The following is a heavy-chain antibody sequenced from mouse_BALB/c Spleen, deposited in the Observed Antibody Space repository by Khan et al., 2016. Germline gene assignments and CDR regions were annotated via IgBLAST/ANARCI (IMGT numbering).Heavy chain of an antibody. V-gene: IGHV4-1*02. CDR1: GFDFSRYW. CDR2: INPDSSTI. Sequence: EVKLLESGGGLVQPGGSLKLSCAASGFDFSRYWMSWVRQAPGKGLEWIGEINPDSSTINYTPSLKDKFIISRDNAKHTLYLQMSKVRSEDTALYYCARLGYYGTVDYWGQGTSVTVSS. J-gene: IGHJ4*01. D-gene: IGHD1-1*01. CDR3: ARLGYYGTVDY.